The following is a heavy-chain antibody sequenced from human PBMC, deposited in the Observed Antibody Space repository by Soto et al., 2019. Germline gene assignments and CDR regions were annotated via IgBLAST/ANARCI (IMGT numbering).Heavy chain of an antibody. Sequence: VQLVQSGGEVKKPGSSVKVSCKASGGSFNNDAINWVRQAPGQGLEWLGGIIPISEITEYAQKFQGRVILTADKSTCTAYRGLSSQRLEDTALFYGARGDYGNSHSYSYGMAVWGKGPTVPVPS. D-gene: IGHD4-17*01. CDR3: ARGDYGNSHSYSYGMAV. V-gene: IGHV1-69*17. J-gene: IGHJ6*04. CDR2: IIPISEIT. CDR1: GGSFNNDA.